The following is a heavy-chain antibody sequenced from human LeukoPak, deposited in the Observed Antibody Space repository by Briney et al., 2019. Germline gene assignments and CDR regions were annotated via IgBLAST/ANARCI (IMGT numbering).Heavy chain of an antibody. J-gene: IGHJ4*02. CDR3: ARVKGDYYDSSGYATSFDY. CDR2: IKQDGSEK. CDR1: GFTFSSYW. V-gene: IGHV3-7*01. Sequence: GGSLRLSCAASGFTFSSYWMSWVRQAPGKGLEWVANIKQDGSEKYYVDSVKGRFTISRDNVKNSLYLQMNSLRAEDTAVYYCARVKGDYYDSSGYATSFDYWGQGTLVTVSS. D-gene: IGHD3-22*01.